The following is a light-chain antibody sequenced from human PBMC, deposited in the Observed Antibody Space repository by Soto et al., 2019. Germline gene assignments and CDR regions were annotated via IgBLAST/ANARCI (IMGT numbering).Light chain of an antibody. Sequence: DIQMTQFPSSLSASVGDTVTINCRASQFISTHLSWYRHKPGRGPELLIQAASSLLSGVPSRFSGSASEPDFTLTITALQPEDFATYFCQQSHSLPITFGQGTRLEIK. CDR1: QFISTH. CDR3: QQSHSLPIT. J-gene: IGKJ5*01. CDR2: AAS. V-gene: IGKV1-39*01.